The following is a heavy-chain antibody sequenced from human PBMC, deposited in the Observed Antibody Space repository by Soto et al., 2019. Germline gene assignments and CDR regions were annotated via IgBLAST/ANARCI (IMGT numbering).Heavy chain of an antibody. Sequence: QVQLVESGGGVVQPGRSLRLSCAASGFTSSSYGMHWVRQAPGKGLEWVAVISYDGSNKYYADSVKGRFTISRDNSKNTLYLQMNSLRAEDTAVYYCAKDLWDIVVVVAATPVDAFDIWGQGTMVTVSS. D-gene: IGHD2-15*01. CDR1: GFTSSSYG. V-gene: IGHV3-30*18. CDR2: ISYDGSNK. J-gene: IGHJ3*02. CDR3: AKDLWDIVVVVAATPVDAFDI.